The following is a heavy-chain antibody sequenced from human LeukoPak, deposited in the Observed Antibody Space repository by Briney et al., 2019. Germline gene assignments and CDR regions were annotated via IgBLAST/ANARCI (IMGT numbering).Heavy chain of an antibody. Sequence: GGSLRLSCAASGFTFSSYAMSWVRQAPGKGLEWVSAISGSGGSTYYADSVKGRFTISRDNSKNTLYLQMNSLRAEDTAVYYCAKLYPGRGYSYGYFDYWGQGTLVTVSS. J-gene: IGHJ4*02. V-gene: IGHV3-23*01. CDR3: AKLYPGRGYSYGYFDY. CDR2: ISGSGGST. CDR1: GFTFSSYA. D-gene: IGHD5-18*01.